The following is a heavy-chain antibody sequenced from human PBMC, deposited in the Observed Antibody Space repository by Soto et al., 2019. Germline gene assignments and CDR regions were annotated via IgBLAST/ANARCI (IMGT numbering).Heavy chain of an antibody. CDR2: INPNSGGT. CDR1: GYTFTGYY. D-gene: IGHD3-22*01. Sequence: GASVKVYCKASGYTFTGYYMHWVRQAPGQVLEWMGWINPNSGGTNYAQKFQGRVTMTRDTSISTAYMELSRLRSDDTAVYYCARAARAYYYDSSGYSFWGQGTLVTVSS. J-gene: IGHJ4*02. V-gene: IGHV1-2*02. CDR3: ARAARAYYYDSSGYSF.